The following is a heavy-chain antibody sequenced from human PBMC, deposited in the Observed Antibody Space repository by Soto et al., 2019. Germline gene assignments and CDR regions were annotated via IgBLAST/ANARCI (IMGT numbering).Heavy chain of an antibody. CDR3: ATNYAYYYYYGMDV. Sequence: PXGTLSLTCTVSGGSISSSSYYWGWIRQPPGKGLEWIGSIYYSGSTYYNPSLKSRVTISVDTSKNQFSLKLSSVTAADTAVYYCATNYAYYYYYGMDVWGQGTTVTVSS. J-gene: IGHJ6*02. CDR1: GGSISSSSYY. D-gene: IGHD4-4*01. CDR2: IYYSGST. V-gene: IGHV4-39*01.